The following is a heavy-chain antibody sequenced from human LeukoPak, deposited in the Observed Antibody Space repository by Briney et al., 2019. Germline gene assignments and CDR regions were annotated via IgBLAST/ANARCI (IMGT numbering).Heavy chain of an antibody. Sequence: SVKLSCKASGGTFSSYAISWVRQAPGQGLEWMGGIIPIFGTANYAQKFQGRVTITADKSTSTAYMELSSMRSEDTAVYYCARGSPYYSDYWGQGTLVTVSS. CDR2: IIPIFGTA. CDR1: GGTFSSYA. CDR3: ARGSPYYSDY. J-gene: IGHJ4*02. V-gene: IGHV1-69*06.